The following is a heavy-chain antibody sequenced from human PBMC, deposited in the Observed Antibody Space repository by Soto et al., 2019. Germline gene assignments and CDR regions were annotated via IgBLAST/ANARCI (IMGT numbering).Heavy chain of an antibody. Sequence: EVQLVESGGGLVKPGGSLRLSCAASGFTFSTYTMNWVRQAPGKGLEWVSSISSSSNYIYYADSVEGRFTISRDNAKNSLYLQMNSLRAEDMAVYYCARGYGELDYWGQGTLVTVSS. CDR3: ARGYGELDY. V-gene: IGHV3-21*01. J-gene: IGHJ4*02. D-gene: IGHD4-17*01. CDR1: GFTFSTYT. CDR2: ISSSSNYI.